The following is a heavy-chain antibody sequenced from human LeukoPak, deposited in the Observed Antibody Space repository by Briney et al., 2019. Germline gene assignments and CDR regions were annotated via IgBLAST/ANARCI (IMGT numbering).Heavy chain of an antibody. J-gene: IGHJ6*02. D-gene: IGHD4-11*01. Sequence: ASVTVSCKASGYTFTSYAIHWVRQAPGQRLEWMGWISAGNGNTKYSQNFQGRVTFISNTSATTAFMALSSLRSEDAAVYYCAREGDYSTDDYYYGMDVWGQGTTVTVSS. CDR3: AREGDYSTDDYYYGMDV. CDR1: GYTFTSYA. CDR2: ISAGNGNT. V-gene: IGHV1-3*01.